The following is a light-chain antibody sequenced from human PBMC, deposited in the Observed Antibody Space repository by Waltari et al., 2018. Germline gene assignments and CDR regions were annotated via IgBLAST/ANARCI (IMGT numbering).Light chain of an antibody. J-gene: IGLJ3*02. CDR3: NSYTSSSTLWV. CDR1: SSDVGGYNS. Sequence: QSALTQPASVSGSPGQSITISCPGTSSDVGGYNSVSWYQQHPGKAPKLMIYDVTKRPSGVSDRFSGSKSGNTASLTISGLQAEDEADYYCNSYTSSSTLWVFGGGTKLTVL. CDR2: DVT. V-gene: IGLV2-14*01.